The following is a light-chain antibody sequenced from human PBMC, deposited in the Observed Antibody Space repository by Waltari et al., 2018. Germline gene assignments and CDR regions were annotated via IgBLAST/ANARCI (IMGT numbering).Light chain of an antibody. CDR3: MQARQTPWT. J-gene: IGKJ1*01. CDR1: QSLLHSSGNTY. V-gene: IGKV2-28*01. CDR2: MIT. Sequence: DIVMTQSPLFLPVTPGEPASISCRSSQSLLHSSGNTYLDWYLQKPGQSPQLLIYMITNRASGVPDRFNGSGSGTDFTLKISRVEAEDVGIYYCMQARQTPWTFGQGTRVEIK.